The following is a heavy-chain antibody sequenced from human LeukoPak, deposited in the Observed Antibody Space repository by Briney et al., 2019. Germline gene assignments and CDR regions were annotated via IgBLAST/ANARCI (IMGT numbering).Heavy chain of an antibody. CDR2: ISSSGSTI. Sequence: GGSLRLSCAASGFTFSSYEMNWVRQAPGKGLEWVSYISSSGSTIYYADSVKGRFTISRDNAKNSLYLQMNSLRAEDTAVYYCARESPYYYDSSPHPDAFDIWGQGTMVTVSS. V-gene: IGHV3-48*03. CDR3: ARESPYYYDSSPHPDAFDI. CDR1: GFTFSSYE. J-gene: IGHJ3*02. D-gene: IGHD3-22*01.